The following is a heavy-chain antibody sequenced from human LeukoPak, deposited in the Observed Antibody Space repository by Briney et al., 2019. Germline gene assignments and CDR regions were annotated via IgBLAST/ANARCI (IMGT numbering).Heavy chain of an antibody. D-gene: IGHD3-22*01. J-gene: IGHJ4*02. CDR2: ISWNSGSI. CDR3: AKDSGPSSSGSDY. V-gene: IGHV3-9*01. CDR1: GLTFDDYA. Sequence: GGSLRLSCAASGLTFDDYAMHWVRQAPGKGLEWVSGISWNSGSIGYADSVKGRFTISRDNAKNSLYLQMNSLRAEDTALYYCAKDSGPSSSGSDYWGQGTLVTVSS.